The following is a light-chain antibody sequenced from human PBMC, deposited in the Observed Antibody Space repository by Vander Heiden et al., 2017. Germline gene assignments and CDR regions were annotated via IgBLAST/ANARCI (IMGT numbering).Light chain of an antibody. Sequence: QLTQSPSSPLVAVGDRVTITCQASQGISDYLNWYQQRPGRAPKLLIYGSSTLNTGVPSRFRGSGSGRDFAFTISSLQPEDAATYYCQQNDQLPHTLGQGTRLEIK. J-gene: IGKJ2*01. CDR3: QQNDQLPHT. CDR1: QGISDY. V-gene: IGKV1-33*01. CDR2: GSS.